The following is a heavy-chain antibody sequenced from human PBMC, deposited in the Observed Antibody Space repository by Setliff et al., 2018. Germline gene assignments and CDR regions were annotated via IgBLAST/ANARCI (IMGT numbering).Heavy chain of an antibody. D-gene: IGHD1-26*01. V-gene: IGHV4-31*01. CDR2: IYYSGST. J-gene: IGHJ3*02. CDR1: GGSISSGGYY. Sequence: SETLSLTCTVPGGSISSGGYYWSWIRQHPGMGLEWIGYIYYSGSTYHNPSLKTLVTISVDTSKNQFSLKLSSVTAADTAVYYCARCSGSYDAFDIWGQATMFTVSS. CDR3: ARCSGSYDAFDI.